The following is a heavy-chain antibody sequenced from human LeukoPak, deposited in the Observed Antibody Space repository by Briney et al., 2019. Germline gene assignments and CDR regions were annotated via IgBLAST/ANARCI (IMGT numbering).Heavy chain of an antibody. Sequence: GAALMISYKGSGSRFTSYWISWVRPMPGKGLGWMGRIDPSDSYTNYSPSFQGHVTISADKTISTAYLQWSSLKASDTAMYYCARRVSRTHWYFDLWGRGTLVTVSS. D-gene: IGHD6-13*01. V-gene: IGHV5-10-1*01. J-gene: IGHJ2*01. CDR3: ARRVSRTHWYFDL. CDR1: GSRFTSYW. CDR2: IDPSDSYT.